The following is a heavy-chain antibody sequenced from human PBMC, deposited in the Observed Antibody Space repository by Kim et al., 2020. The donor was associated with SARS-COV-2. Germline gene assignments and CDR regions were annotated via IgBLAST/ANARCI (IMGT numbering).Heavy chain of an antibody. CDR2: TYYRSKWYT. Sequence: SQTLSLTCVISGDSVSSNSATWNWIRQSPSRGLEWLGRTYYRSKWYTDYAVSVKSRISINPDTSKNQFSLQLNSVTPEDTAVYFCASSNTSGWLFDHWGQGTLVTVSS. D-gene: IGHD6-19*01. CDR1: GDSVSSNSAT. J-gene: IGHJ4*02. CDR3: ASSNTSGWLFDH. V-gene: IGHV6-1*01.